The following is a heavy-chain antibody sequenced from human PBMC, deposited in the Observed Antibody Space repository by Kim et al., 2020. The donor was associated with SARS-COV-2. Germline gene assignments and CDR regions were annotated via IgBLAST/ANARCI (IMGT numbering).Heavy chain of an antibody. J-gene: IGHJ6*02. D-gene: IGHD3-9*01. CDR2: TYYRSKWYN. CDR1: GDSVSSNSAA. V-gene: IGHV6-1*01. Sequence: SQTLSLTCAISGDSVSSNSAAWNWIRQSPSRGLEWLGRTYYRSKWYNDYAVSVKSRITINPDTSKNQFSLQLNSVTPEDTAVYYCARDAPTLYDILTGYYKRYYYYGMDVWGHGTTVTVSS. CDR3: ARDAPTLYDILTGYYKRYYYYGMDV.